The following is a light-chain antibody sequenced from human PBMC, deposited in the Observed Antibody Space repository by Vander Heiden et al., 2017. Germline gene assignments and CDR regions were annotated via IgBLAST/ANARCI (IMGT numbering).Light chain of an antibody. CDR1: SDINVGNYN. CDR3: MIWSTNIPVV. Sequence: HPVLTQPPSSSASPGESARRTCTLPSDINVGNYNIYWYQQKRGNPPRYLLFYYSVSDKGQGSEVPSRFSGSKDASTNTGILIISGLQSEDEAHYYCMIWSTNIPVVFGGGTKLTV. CDR2: YYSVSDK. V-gene: IGLV5-37*01. J-gene: IGLJ2*01.